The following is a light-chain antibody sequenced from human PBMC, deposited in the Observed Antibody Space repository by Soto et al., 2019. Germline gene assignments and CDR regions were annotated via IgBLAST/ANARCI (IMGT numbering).Light chain of an antibody. CDR2: EGT. V-gene: IGLV2-23*01. Sequence: QPSSVSGSPGQAITISCSGTTSDVGGYNLVSWYQQHTAKAPKLLIYEGTQRPSGVSSRFSGSKSGNTASLTISGLQAQDEADYCCCSYASSSSYVFGTGTKVTVL. CDR3: CSYASSSSYV. J-gene: IGLJ1*01. CDR1: TSDVGGYNL.